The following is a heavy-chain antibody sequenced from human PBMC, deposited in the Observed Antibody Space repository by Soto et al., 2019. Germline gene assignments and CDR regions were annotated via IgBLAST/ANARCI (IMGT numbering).Heavy chain of an antibody. J-gene: IGHJ6*02. CDR1: GGSVSSGSYY. V-gene: IGHV4-61*01. Sequence: ETLSLTCTVSGGSVSSGSYYWSWIRQPPGKGLEWIGYIYYSGSTNYNPSLKSRVTISVDTSKNQFSLELSSVTAADTAVYYCARELSGSYYYGMDVWGQGTTVTV. CDR2: IYYSGST. D-gene: IGHD1-26*01. CDR3: ARELSGSYYYGMDV.